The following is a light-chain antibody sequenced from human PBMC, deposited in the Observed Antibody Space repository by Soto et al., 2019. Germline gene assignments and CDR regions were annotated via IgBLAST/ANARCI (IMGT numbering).Light chain of an antibody. CDR3: QQYGTYLWT. V-gene: IGKV1-39*01. J-gene: IGKJ1*01. CDR2: ASS. Sequence: DIQMTQSPSSLSASVGDRVTISCRASQSIARFLNWYQQKPGKAPKLLIYASSTLQGGVPSSFSGSGSGTDFTLTISSLQPDDVATYFCQQYGTYLWTFGQGTRVEIK. CDR1: QSIARF.